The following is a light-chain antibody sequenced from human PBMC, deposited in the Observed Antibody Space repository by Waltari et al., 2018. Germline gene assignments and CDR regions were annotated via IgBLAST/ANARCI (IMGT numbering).Light chain of an antibody. CDR3: QAWDTSTGV. J-gene: IGLJ2*01. CDR2: HDT. Sequence: SYEVTQPPPVSVSPGQTASITCSGDKLGDKYVCWYQQKPGQSPVLVIYHDTKRPSGIPERFSGSNSGNTATLTISGTQAMDEADYYCQAWDTSTGVFGGGTRLTVL. V-gene: IGLV3-1*01. CDR1: KLGDKY.